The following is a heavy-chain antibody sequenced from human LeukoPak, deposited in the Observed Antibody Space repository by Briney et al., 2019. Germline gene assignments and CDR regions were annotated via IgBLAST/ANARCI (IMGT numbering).Heavy chain of an antibody. Sequence: TSETLSLTCAVYGGSFSGYYWSWIRQPPGKGLEWIGEINHSGSTNYNPSLKSRVTISVDTSENQFSLKLSSVTAADTAVYYCARESHYSNYYYYYMDVWGKGTTVTVSS. V-gene: IGHV4-34*01. D-gene: IGHD4-11*01. CDR1: GGSFSGYY. CDR3: ARESHYSNYYYYYMDV. J-gene: IGHJ6*03. CDR2: INHSGST.